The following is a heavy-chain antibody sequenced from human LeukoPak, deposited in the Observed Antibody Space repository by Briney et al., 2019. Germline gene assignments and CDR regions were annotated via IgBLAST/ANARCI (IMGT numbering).Heavy chain of an antibody. J-gene: IGHJ4*02. D-gene: IGHD3-10*01. CDR2: IYPGDSDT. Sequence: GESLKISCRGSGYSFTSYWIGWVRQMPGKGLEWMGIIYPGDSDTRYSPSFQGQVTISADKSISTAYLQWSSLKASDTAMYYCARGARITMVRGVIDPWVGWGQGTLVTVSS. CDR1: GYSFTSYW. CDR3: ARGARITMVRGVIDPWVG. V-gene: IGHV5-51*01.